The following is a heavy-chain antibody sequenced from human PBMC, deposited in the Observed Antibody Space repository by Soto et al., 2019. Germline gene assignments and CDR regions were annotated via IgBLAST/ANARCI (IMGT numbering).Heavy chain of an antibody. Sequence: ASVKVSCKASGYTFTSYGISWVRQAPGQGLEWMGWISAYNGNTNYAQKLQGRVTMTTDTSTSTAYMELRSLRSDDTAVYYCARWGRDGYNYYYYYYGMDVWGQGTTVTVSS. CDR1: GYTFTSYG. V-gene: IGHV1-18*01. CDR3: ARWGRDGYNYYYYYYGMDV. J-gene: IGHJ6*02. D-gene: IGHD3-16*01. CDR2: ISAYNGNT.